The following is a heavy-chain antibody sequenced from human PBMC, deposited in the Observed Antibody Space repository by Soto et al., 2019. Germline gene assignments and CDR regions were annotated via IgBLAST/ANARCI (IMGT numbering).Heavy chain of an antibody. CDR3: ARDTRTTVTPRGRYYFDY. CDR1: GYTFTSYY. CDR2: INPSGGST. Sequence: ASVKVSCKASGYTFTSYYMHCVRQAPGQVLEWMGIINPSGGSTTYAQKFQGRLTMTRDTSTSTVYMELSSLRSEDTAVYYCARDTRTTVTPRGRYYFDYWGQGTLVTVSS. J-gene: IGHJ4*02. V-gene: IGHV1-46*01. D-gene: IGHD4-17*01.